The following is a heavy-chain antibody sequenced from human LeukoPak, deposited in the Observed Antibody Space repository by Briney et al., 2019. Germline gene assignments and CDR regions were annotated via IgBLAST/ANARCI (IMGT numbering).Heavy chain of an antibody. V-gene: IGHV4-59*12. Sequence: SETLSLTCTVSGGSISSYYWSWIRQPPGKGLEWIGYIYYSGSTNYNPSLKSRVTISVDRSKNQFSLKLSSVTAADTAVYYCARETDWFDPWGQGTLVTVSS. J-gene: IGHJ5*02. CDR3: ARETDWFDP. CDR2: IYYSGST. CDR1: GGSISSYY.